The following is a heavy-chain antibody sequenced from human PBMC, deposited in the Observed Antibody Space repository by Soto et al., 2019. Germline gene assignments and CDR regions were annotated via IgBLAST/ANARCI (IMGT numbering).Heavy chain of an antibody. Sequence: SETLSLTCAVSSGSISSSNWWSWVRQPPGKGLEWIGEIYHSGSTNYNPSLKSRVTISVDKSKNQFSLKLSSVTAADTAVYYCASSADQSWYLPEYFQHRGQGTLVTVSS. CDR2: IYHSGST. D-gene: IGHD6-13*01. J-gene: IGHJ1*01. CDR3: ASSADQSWYLPEYFQH. V-gene: IGHV4-4*02. CDR1: SGSISSSNW.